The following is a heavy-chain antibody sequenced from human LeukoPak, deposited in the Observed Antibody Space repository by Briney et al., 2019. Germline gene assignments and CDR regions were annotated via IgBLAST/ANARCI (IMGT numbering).Heavy chain of an antibody. CDR2: ISGGGGST. V-gene: IGHV3-23*01. Sequence: PGGSLRLSCAASGFTFSSYAMSWVRQAPGKGLEWVSTISGGGGSTYYADSVKGRFTISRDNSKNTLYLQMNSLRAEDTAMYYCARNILFAFDIWGQGTMVTVSS. D-gene: IGHD2/OR15-2a*01. J-gene: IGHJ3*02. CDR1: GFTFSSYA. CDR3: ARNILFAFDI.